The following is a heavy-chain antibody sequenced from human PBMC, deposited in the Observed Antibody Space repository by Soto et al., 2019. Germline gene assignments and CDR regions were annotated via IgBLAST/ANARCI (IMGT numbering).Heavy chain of an antibody. CDR2: IYHSGTT. Sequence: PQDLRLTYAVPADLPRRGSYCVWIRRPPGKSLDWIGSIYHSGTTYYNPSLKSRVTISVDTSKNHFSLKLNSVTAADTAVYYCARAQLNYDFWSGYSGLVDYWGQGTLVTVS. CDR1: ADLPRRGSY. V-gene: IGHV4-38-2*01. J-gene: IGHJ4*02. CDR3: ARAQLNYDFWSGYSGLVDY. D-gene: IGHD3-3*01.